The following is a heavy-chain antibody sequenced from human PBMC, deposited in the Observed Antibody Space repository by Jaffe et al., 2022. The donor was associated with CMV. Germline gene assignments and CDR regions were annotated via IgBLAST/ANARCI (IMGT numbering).Heavy chain of an antibody. V-gene: IGHV4-39*01. CDR3: ARLVYSSGWYYFDY. Sequence: QLQLQESGPGLVKPSETLSLTCTVSGGSISSSSYYWGWIRQPPGKGLEWIGSIYYSGSTYYNPSLKSRVTISVDTSKNQFSLKLSSVTAADTAVYYCARLVYSSGWYYFDYWGQGTLVTVSS. J-gene: IGHJ4*02. D-gene: IGHD6-19*01. CDR2: IYYSGST. CDR1: GGSISSSSYY.